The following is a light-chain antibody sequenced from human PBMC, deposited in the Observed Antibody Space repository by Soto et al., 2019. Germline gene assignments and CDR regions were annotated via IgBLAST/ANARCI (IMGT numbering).Light chain of an antibody. Sequence: DMQMTQSPSSLSASVGDRVTITCRPSQTIDNYLNWYQHKPGKAPKLLIYGASTLQSGVSSRFNGSASGTDFTLTINNLQAEDFATYYCQQTYTIPFAFDQGTKLEI. J-gene: IGKJ2*01. CDR1: QTIDNY. CDR3: QQTYTIPFA. CDR2: GAS. V-gene: IGKV1-39*01.